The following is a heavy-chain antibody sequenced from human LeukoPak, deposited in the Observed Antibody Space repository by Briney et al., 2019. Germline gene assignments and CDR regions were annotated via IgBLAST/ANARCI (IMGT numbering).Heavy chain of an antibody. V-gene: IGHV4-61*02. CDR1: GGSIRSDIYY. D-gene: IGHD6-13*01. CDR2: LYTSGST. Sequence: SETLSLTCTVSGGSIRSDIYYWNWIRQPAGKGLEWIGRLYTSGSTNYNPSLQSRVTISVDMSKNQLSLTLTSVTAADTAVYYCARNQQFYYYMDVWGKGATVTVSS. CDR3: ARNQQFYYYMDV. J-gene: IGHJ6*03.